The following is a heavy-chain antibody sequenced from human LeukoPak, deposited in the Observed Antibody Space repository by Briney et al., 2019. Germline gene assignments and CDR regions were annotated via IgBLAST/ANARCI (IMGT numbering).Heavy chain of an antibody. V-gene: IGHV3-48*01. J-gene: IGHJ4*02. D-gene: IGHD3-10*01. CDR3: ARVPHVLLWFGESLSYFDY. Sequence: GGSLRLSCAASGFTFSSYSMNWVRQAPGKGLEWVSYISSSSSTIYYADSVKGRFTISRDNAKNSLYLQMNSLRAEDTAVYYCARVPHVLLWFGESLSYFDYWGQGTLVTVSS. CDR1: GFTFSSYS. CDR2: ISSSSSTI.